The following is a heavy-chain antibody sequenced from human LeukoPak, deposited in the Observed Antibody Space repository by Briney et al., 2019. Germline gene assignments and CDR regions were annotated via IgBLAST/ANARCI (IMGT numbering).Heavy chain of an antibody. CDR1: GFTFSSYA. J-gene: IGHJ4*02. V-gene: IGHV3-64D*09. CDR2: ISSNGGST. D-gene: IGHD2-2*01. CDR3: VKGYCSSISCFGDY. Sequence: GGSLRLSCSASGFTFSSYAMHWVRQAPGKGLEYLSAISSNGGSTYYADSVKGRFTISRDNSKNTLYLQMSSLRAEDTAVYYCVKGYCSSISCFGDYWGQGTLVTFSS.